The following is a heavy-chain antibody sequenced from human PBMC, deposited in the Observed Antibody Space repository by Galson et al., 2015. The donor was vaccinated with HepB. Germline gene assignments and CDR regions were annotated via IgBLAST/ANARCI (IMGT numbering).Heavy chain of an antibody. CDR3: AAGVVVSEFDY. CDR2: ISGSGGST. J-gene: IGHJ4*02. CDR1: GFTFSSYA. V-gene: IGHV3-23*01. D-gene: IGHD2-2*01. Sequence: SLRLSCAASGFTFSSYAISWVRQAPGKGLEWVSAISGSGGSTYYADSVKGRFTISRDNSKNTLYLQMNSLRAEDTAVYYCAAGVVVSEFDYWGQGTLVTVSS.